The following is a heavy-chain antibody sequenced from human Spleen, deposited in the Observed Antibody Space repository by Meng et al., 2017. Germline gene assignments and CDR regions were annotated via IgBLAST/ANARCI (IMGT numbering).Heavy chain of an antibody. CDR2: ISSHGKTE. J-gene: IGHJ4*02. CDR3: AKEGSETPYSYDY. V-gene: IGHV3-30*18. D-gene: IGHD2-21*01. CDR1: GFTFSNYG. Sequence: QVQLVESGGGVVQPERSLRLSCNASGFTFSNYGIHWVRQAPGKGLEWVAVISSHGKTEYYADSVKGRFTISRDNSKNTLSLQMNSLRPEDTAMYYCAKEGSETPYSYDYWGQGALVTVSS.